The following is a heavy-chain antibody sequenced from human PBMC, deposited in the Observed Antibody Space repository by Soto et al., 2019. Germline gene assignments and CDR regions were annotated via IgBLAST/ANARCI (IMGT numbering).Heavy chain of an antibody. V-gene: IGHV4-59*11. CDR2: MSNTGIP. J-gene: IGHJ5*02. Sequence: SETLSLTCSVSGASISNHYWSWMRQSPGKGLEWIGLMSNTGIPTYNLSLQGRVNISPDTSNNLFSLRLSSVTAADTAVYYCARDSGVFGPRCYRKKWFDPWGQGILVTVSS. CDR3: ARDSGVFGPRCYRKKWFDP. CDR1: GASISNHY. D-gene: IGHD2-2*02.